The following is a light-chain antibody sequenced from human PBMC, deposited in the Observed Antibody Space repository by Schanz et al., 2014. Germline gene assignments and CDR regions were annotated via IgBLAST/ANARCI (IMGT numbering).Light chain of an antibody. CDR2: EDT. Sequence: QSALTQPPSASGSPGQSVTISCTGTSSDVGGYNYVSWYQQHPGKTPKLMIYEDTKRPSGVPDRFSGSKSGNTASLTISGLQAEDEADYYCSSKRSSSTPCVFGTGTKLTVL. CDR3: SSKRSSSTPCV. CDR1: SSDVGGYNY. V-gene: IGLV2-8*01. J-gene: IGLJ1*01.